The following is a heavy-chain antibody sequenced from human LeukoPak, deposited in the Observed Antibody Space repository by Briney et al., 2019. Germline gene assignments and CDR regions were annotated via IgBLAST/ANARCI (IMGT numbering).Heavy chain of an antibody. V-gene: IGHV1-69*06. D-gene: IGHD3-22*01. CDR1: GGTFSTYA. CDR2: IIPIFGSL. J-gene: IGHJ4*02. Sequence: SVKVSCKVSGGTFSTYAINWVRQAPGQGLEWMGGIIPIFGSLNYAQKFQGRVTITADKSTNTAYMELSSLRSEDTAVYYCARESGTYYYDSSGYYYYGDWGQGTLVTVSS. CDR3: ARESGTYYYDSSGYYYYGD.